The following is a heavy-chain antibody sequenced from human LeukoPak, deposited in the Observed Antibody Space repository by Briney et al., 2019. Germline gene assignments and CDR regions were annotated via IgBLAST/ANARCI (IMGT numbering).Heavy chain of an antibody. Sequence: PGGSLRLSCAASGFTFRNYSMTWVRQAPGKGLEWISFINNDSGVIYYADSVKGRFAISRDNAKNSLYLQVINLRAEDTAVYYCARVGDGGYWGDAFDIWGQGTMVTVSS. CDR2: INNDSGVI. D-gene: IGHD1-26*01. V-gene: IGHV3-48*01. CDR3: ARVGDGGYWGDAFDI. CDR1: GFTFRNYS. J-gene: IGHJ3*02.